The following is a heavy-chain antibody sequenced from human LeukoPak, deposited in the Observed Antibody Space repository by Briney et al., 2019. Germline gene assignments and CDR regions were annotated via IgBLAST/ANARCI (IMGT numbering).Heavy chain of an antibody. CDR2: ISSSSSYI. CDR1: GFTFSTSA. V-gene: IGHV3-21*01. Sequence: GGSLRLSCAASGFTFSTSAMNWVRQAPGKGLEWVSSISSSSSYIYYADSVKGRFTISRDNAKNSLYLQMNSLRAEDTAVYYCARGLRFLGWLFTYLDYWGQGTLVTVSS. J-gene: IGHJ4*02. D-gene: IGHD3-3*01. CDR3: ARGLRFLGWLFTYLDY.